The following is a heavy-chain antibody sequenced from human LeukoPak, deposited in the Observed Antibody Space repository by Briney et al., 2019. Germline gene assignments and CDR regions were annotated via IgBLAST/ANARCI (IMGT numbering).Heavy chain of an antibody. CDR1: GYSFTGYY. CDR2: INPNSGGP. J-gene: IGHJ4*02. D-gene: IGHD5-18*01. V-gene: IGHV1-2*06. CDR3: ARGYSYDPNSFDY. Sequence: EASVEVSCKASGYSFTGYYIHWVRQAPGQGLEWMGRINPNSGGPDYAQKFQGRVTMTRDTSISTAYLELSRLRNDDTAVYFCARGYSYDPNSFDYWGQGTLVTVSS.